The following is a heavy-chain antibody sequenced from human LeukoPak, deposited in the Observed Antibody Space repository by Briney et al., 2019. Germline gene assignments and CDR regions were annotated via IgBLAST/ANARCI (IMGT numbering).Heavy chain of an antibody. Sequence: PSETLSHTCTVSGGSISGNYWSWIRQPPGKGLEWMGYIYYSGKTYYHPSLRSRVTLSVDTSKNHFSLKLTSVTAADTAVYYCARGRIVVVVAATYGAFDIWGQGTMVTVSS. J-gene: IGHJ3*02. CDR3: ARGRIVVVVAATYGAFDI. CDR2: IYYSGKT. CDR1: GGSISGNY. V-gene: IGHV4-59*13. D-gene: IGHD2-15*01.